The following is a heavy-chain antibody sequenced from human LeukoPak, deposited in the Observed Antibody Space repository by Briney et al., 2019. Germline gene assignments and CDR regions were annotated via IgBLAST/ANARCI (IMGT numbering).Heavy chain of an antibody. CDR2: ISAYNGNT. J-gene: IGHJ3*01. CDR1: GYTFTSYG. CDR3: ARVRLEGSSGWYKS. Sequence: VASVKVSCKASGYTFTSYGISWVRQAPGQGLEWMGWISAYNGNTNYAQKLQGRVTMTTDTSTSTAYMELRSLRSDDTAVYYCARVRLEGSSGWYKSWGQGTMVTVSS. D-gene: IGHD6-19*01. V-gene: IGHV1-18*04.